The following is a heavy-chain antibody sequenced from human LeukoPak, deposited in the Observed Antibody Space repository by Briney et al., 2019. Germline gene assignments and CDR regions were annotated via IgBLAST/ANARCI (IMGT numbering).Heavy chain of an antibody. J-gene: IGHJ4*02. Sequence: GGSLRLSCAASGFTFSSYGMHWVRQAPGKGLEWVAFIRYDGSNKYYADSVKGRFTISRDNSKNSLYLQMNSLRAEDTAVYYCARDPGPDYSGNEGFDYWGQGTLVTVSS. V-gene: IGHV3-30*02. CDR1: GFTFSSYG. D-gene: IGHD4-23*01. CDR2: IRYDGSNK. CDR3: ARDPGPDYSGNEGFDY.